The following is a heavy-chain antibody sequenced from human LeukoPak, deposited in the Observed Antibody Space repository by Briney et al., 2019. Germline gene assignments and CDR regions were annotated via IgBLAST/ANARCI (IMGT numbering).Heavy chain of an antibody. J-gene: IGHJ4*02. CDR3: ARHIVGAFDY. CDR1: GGSISSYY. CDR2: IYYSGST. Sequence: SETLSLTCTASGGSISSYYWSWIRKPPGKGLEWIGYIYYSGSTNYNPSLKSRVTISVDTSKNQFSLKLSSVTAADTAVYYCARHIVGAFDYWGQGTLVTVSS. D-gene: IGHD1-26*01. V-gene: IGHV4-59*08.